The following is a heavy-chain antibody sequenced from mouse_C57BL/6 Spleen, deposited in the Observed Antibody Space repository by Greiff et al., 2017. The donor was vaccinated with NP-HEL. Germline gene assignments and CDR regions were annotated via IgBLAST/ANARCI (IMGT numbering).Heavy chain of an antibody. J-gene: IGHJ3*01. CDR3: ARRGSSGPLAY. Sequence: VQLQQPGAELVKPGASVKLSCKASGYTFTSYWMQWVKQRPGQGLEWIGEIDPSDSYTNYNQKFKGKATLTVDTSSSTAYMQLSSLTSEDSAVYYCARRGSSGPLAYWGQGTLVTVSA. CDR2: IDPSDSYT. D-gene: IGHD3-2*02. V-gene: IGHV1-50*01. CDR1: GYTFTSYW.